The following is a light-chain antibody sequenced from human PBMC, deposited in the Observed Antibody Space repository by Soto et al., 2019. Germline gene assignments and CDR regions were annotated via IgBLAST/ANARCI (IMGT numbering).Light chain of an antibody. CDR1: GSDIGAYNY. V-gene: IGLV2-14*01. CDR3: SSYTSSGTFVV. CDR2: EVS. J-gene: IGLJ2*01. Sequence: QSALTQPASVSGSPGQSITISCTGTGSDIGAYNYVSWYQQHPDKPPQLIIYEVSNRPSGVSNRFSGSKSGITASLTISGLQADDEAYYHCSSYTSSGTFVVFGGGTKVTVL.